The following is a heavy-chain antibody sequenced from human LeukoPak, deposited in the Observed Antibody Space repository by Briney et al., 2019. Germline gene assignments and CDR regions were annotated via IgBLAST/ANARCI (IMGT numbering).Heavy chain of an antibody. CDR2: IYYSGST. V-gene: IGHV4-39*07. J-gene: IGHJ4*02. Sequence: SETLFLTCTVSGGSISSYYWGWIRQPPGKGLEWIGSIYYSGSTYYNPSLKSRVTISIDTSKNQFFLNLRSVTAADTAVYYCARETSLVGYSGGLGFNYWGQGTLVTVSS. CDR1: GGSISSYY. CDR3: ARETSLVGYSGGLGFNY. D-gene: IGHD6-19*01.